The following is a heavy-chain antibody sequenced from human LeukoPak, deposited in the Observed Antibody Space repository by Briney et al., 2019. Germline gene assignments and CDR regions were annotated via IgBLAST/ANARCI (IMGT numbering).Heavy chain of an antibody. V-gene: IGHV3-30*18. CDR2: ISYDGRSE. D-gene: IGHD3-16*02. CDR1: GFTSSTYG. Sequence: GGSLRLSCAASGFTSSTYGMPWVRQAPGKGLEWVATISYDGRSEYFADSVKGRFTISRDNSKNTMSLQMNSLRPDDTAVYYCAKSFLDYSYYFFGMDVWGHGTAVTVSS. CDR3: AKSFLDYSYYFFGMDV. J-gene: IGHJ6*02.